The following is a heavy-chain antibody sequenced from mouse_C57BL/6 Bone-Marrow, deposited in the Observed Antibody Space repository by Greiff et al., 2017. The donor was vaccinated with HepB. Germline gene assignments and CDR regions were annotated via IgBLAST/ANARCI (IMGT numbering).Heavy chain of an antibody. D-gene: IGHD1-1*01. V-gene: IGHV5-12*01. CDR1: GFTFSDYY. CDR2: ISNGGGSN. J-gene: IGHJ1*03. Sequence: EVQLVESGGGLVQPGGSLKLSCAASGFTFSDYYMYWVRQTPEKRLEWVAYISNGGGSNYYPDTVKGRFTISRDNAKNTLYLQMSRLKSEDTAMYYCARTFISYFDVWGTGTTVTVSS. CDR3: ARTFISYFDV.